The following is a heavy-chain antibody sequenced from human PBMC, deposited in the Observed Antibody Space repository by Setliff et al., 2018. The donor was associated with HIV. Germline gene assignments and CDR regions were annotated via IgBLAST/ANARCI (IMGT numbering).Heavy chain of an antibody. CDR2: IIPIIGEA. Sequence: SVKVSCKASGGTFSSYAISWVRQAPGQGLEWMGGIIPIIGEAKYAQKFQGTVAITADKSTSTVYMELSSLKSEDTAVYYCASAYDYYMDVWGKGTTVTVSS. CDR1: GGTFSSYA. J-gene: IGHJ6*03. CDR3: ASAYDYYMDV. V-gene: IGHV1-69*10.